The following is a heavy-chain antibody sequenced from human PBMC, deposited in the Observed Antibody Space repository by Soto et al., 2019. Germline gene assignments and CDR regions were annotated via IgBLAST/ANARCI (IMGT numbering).Heavy chain of an antibody. Sequence: GASVKVSCKASGYTFTSYGISWVRQAPGQGLEWMGWISAYNGNTNYAQKLQGRVTITTDESTNTVYMELRSLRSDDTVVYYCARGGDGYNFGAVYWGQGTPVTVSS. CDR2: ISAYNGNT. V-gene: IGHV1-18*01. CDR1: GYTFTSYG. CDR3: ARGGDGYNFGAVY. J-gene: IGHJ4*02. D-gene: IGHD2-21*01.